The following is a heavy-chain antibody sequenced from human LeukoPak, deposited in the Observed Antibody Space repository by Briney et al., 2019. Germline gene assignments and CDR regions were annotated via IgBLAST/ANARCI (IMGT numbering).Heavy chain of an antibody. CDR2: ISRRSRHV. Sequence: GGSLRLSCAASGFTFSDYSMNWVRQAPGKGLEWVSSISRRSRHVYYAGSVKGRFTISRDDARNSLYLQMNSLKTEDTAVYYCTRSALGYFDYWGQGTLVTVSS. CDR1: GFTFSDYS. J-gene: IGHJ4*02. V-gene: IGHV3-21*04. D-gene: IGHD3-16*01. CDR3: TRSALGYFDY.